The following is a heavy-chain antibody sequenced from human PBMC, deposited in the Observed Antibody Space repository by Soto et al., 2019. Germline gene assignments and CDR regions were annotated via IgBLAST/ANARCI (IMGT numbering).Heavy chain of an antibody. CDR1: GFTFSSYW. J-gene: IGHJ5*02. CDR3: AGSPIIAADWFDP. Sequence: EVQLVESGGCLVQPGGSLRLSCAASGFTFSSYWMHWVRQAPGKGLVWVSRINSDGSSTSYADSVKGRFTISRDNAKNTLYLQMNSLRAEDTAVYYCAGSPIIAADWFDPWGQGTLVTVSS. V-gene: IGHV3-74*01. D-gene: IGHD6-25*01. CDR2: INSDGSST.